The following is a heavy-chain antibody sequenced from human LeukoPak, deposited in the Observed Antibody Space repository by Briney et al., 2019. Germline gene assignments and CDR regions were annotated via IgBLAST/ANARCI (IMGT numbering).Heavy chain of an antibody. CDR1: GGSISSYY. V-gene: IGHV4-59*12. D-gene: IGHD2-21*01. Sequence: SETLSLTCTVSGGSISSYYWSWIRQPPGKGLEWIGYIYYSGSTNYNPSLKSRVTISVDTSKNQFSLKLSSVTAADTAVYYCARGYSRVYYYYYGMDVWGQGTTVTVSS. CDR3: ARGYSRVYYYYYGMDV. J-gene: IGHJ6*02. CDR2: IYYSGST.